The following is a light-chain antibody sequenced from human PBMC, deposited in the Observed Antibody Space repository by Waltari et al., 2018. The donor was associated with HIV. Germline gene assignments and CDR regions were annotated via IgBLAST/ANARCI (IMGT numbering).Light chain of an antibody. CDR2: GAS. J-gene: IGKJ5*01. V-gene: IGKV1-12*01. CDR1: QGISTW. CDR3: QQTNSFPFT. Sequence: DIQMTQSPSSVSAYVRERVTLTCRATQGISTWLAWYQQKPGRAPKLLISGASNLEPGVPSRFSGSGSGTSFSLTITSLQADDFAVYYCQQTNSFPFTFGQGTRLEIK.